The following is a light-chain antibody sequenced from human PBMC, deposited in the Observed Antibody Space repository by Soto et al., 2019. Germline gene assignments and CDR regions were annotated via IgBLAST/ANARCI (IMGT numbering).Light chain of an antibody. Sequence: QSVLTQPPSVSGAPGQRVTISCTGSSSNIGAGYDVHWYQQLPGTAPKPLIYGNNNRPSGVPDRFSGSKSGTSASLAITGRQAEDEADYYCQSYDSSLSVLVFGTGTKLTVL. V-gene: IGLV1-40*01. CDR1: SSNIGAGYD. CDR2: GNN. J-gene: IGLJ1*01. CDR3: QSYDSSLSVLV.